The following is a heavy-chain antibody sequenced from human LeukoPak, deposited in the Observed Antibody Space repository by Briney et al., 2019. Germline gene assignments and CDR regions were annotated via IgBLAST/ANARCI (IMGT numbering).Heavy chain of an antibody. D-gene: IGHD2-2*01. CDR1: GFTFDDYA. J-gene: IGHJ3*02. CDR2: ISWNSGSI. V-gene: IGHV3-9*01. CDR3: ARDLVVVPAAIPPPNDAFDI. Sequence: PGGSLRLSCAASGFTFDDYAMHWVRQAPGKGLEWVSGISWNSGSIGYADSVKGRFTISRDNAKNSLYLQMNSLRAEDTAVYYCARDLVVVPAAIPPPNDAFDIWGQGAMVTVSS.